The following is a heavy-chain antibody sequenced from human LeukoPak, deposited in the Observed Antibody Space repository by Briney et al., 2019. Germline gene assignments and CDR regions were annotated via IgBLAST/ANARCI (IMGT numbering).Heavy chain of an antibody. CDR3: ARDRGSSGWFDY. J-gene: IGHJ4*02. D-gene: IGHD6-19*01. CDR2: IYYSGST. V-gene: IGHV4-59*12. Sequence: SETLSLTCTVSGGSISNYYWSWIRQPPGKGLEWIGYIYYSGSTKYNPSLKSRVTISVDTSKNQFSLKLSSVTAADTAVYYCARDRGSSGWFDYWGQGTLATVSS. CDR1: GGSISNYY.